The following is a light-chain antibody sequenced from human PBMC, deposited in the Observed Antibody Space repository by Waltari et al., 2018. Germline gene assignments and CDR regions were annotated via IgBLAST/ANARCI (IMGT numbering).Light chain of an antibody. CDR3: QAWGSRAAI. J-gene: IGLJ2*01. CDR2: KDF. CDR1: KLGNRY. Sequence: SLQLTQSVSMSVSPGQTASIPCSGEKLGNRYVYCYQQKTGQSPVLLIYKDFNRPSGIPERFSASKSGDTATLIISGTQAVDEAQYYCQAWGSRAAIFGGGTKLTVL. V-gene: IGLV3-1*01.